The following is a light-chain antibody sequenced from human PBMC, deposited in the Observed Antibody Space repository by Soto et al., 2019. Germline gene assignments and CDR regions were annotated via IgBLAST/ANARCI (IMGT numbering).Light chain of an antibody. Sequence: DIQMSQSPSTLSASKGDGVTITGRASQSISDSLAWYQQKPGKAPDLLISDVSKLERGVASRFSGSGSGTEFTLTISSMQPDDLATYYCQQYHGFSRTFGQGSNV. CDR3: QQYHGFSRT. CDR1: QSISDS. J-gene: IGKJ1*01. V-gene: IGKV1-5*01. CDR2: DVS.